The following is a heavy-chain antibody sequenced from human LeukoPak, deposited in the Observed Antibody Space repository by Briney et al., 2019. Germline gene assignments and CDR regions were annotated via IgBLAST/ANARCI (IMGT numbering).Heavy chain of an antibody. CDR1: GFTFSNAW. J-gene: IGHJ5*02. D-gene: IGHD2/OR15-2a*01. Sequence: PGGSLRLSCAASGFTFSNAWMSWVRQAPGKGLEWVGRIKSKTDGGTTDYAAPVKGRFTIARDDSKNTLYLQMNSLKTEDTAVYYCAKEISQYWPFDPWGQGTLVTVSS. CDR3: AKEISQYWPFDP. CDR2: IKSKTDGGTT. V-gene: IGHV3-15*01.